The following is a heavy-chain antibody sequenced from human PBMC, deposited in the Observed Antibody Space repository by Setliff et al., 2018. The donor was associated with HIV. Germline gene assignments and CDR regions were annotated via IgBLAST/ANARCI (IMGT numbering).Heavy chain of an antibody. CDR1: GDSISSSSYY. J-gene: IGHJ3*01. Sequence: SETLSLTCSVSGDSISSSSYYWGWIRQPPGKGLEWIGSIYYSGSTYYNPSLNSRVTISVDASKNQFSLKLSSVTAADTAVYCCAREGNYIWGRGTVVTVSS. D-gene: IGHD3-10*01. CDR2: IYYSGST. CDR3: AREGNYI. V-gene: IGHV4-39*02.